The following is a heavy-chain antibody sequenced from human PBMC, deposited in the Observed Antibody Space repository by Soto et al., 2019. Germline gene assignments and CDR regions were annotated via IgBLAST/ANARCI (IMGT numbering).Heavy chain of an antibody. D-gene: IGHD3-10*01. CDR3: ARGQSMVWGVIIDY. Sequence: QVQLVESGGGVVQPGRSLRLSCAASGFTFSSYAMHWVRQAPGKGLEWVAVISYDGSNKYYADSVKGRFTISRDNSKNTLYLQMNSLRAEDTAVYYCARGQSMVWGVIIDYWGQGTLVTVSS. V-gene: IGHV3-30-3*01. CDR1: GFTFSSYA. J-gene: IGHJ4*02. CDR2: ISYDGSNK.